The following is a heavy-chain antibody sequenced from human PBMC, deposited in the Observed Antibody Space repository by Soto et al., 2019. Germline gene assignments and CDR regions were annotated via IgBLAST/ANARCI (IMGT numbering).Heavy chain of an antibody. CDR3: ATPRQQQLVRYGGFDY. V-gene: IGHV3-30*03. J-gene: IGHJ4*02. CDR1: GFTFSAYG. CDR2: ISYDGIGR. Sequence: GGSLRLSCAASGFTFSAYGIHWVRQAPGKGLEWVAVISYDGIGRYYADSVKGRFTISRDNSKNTLYLQMDSLRAEDTAVYYCATPRQQQLVRYGGFDYWGQGTLVTVS. D-gene: IGHD6-13*01.